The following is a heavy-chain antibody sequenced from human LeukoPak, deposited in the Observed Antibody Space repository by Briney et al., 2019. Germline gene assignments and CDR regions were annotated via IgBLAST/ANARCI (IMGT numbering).Heavy chain of an antibody. J-gene: IGHJ4*02. V-gene: IGHV3-23*01. CDR3: AKDRNGGGDCFDY. Sequence: GGSLRLSCAASGFTFSSYAMSWVRQAPGKGLEWVSAISGSGGSTYYADSVKGRFTISRDNSKNTLYLQMNSLRAVDTAVYYCAKDRNGGGDCFDYWGQGTLVTVSS. CDR1: GFTFSSYA. D-gene: IGHD2-21*01. CDR2: ISGSGGST.